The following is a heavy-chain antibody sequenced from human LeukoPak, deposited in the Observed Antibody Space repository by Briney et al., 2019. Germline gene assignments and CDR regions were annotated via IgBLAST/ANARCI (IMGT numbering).Heavy chain of an antibody. Sequence: SETLSLTRAVYGGSFSGYYWSWIRQPPGKGLEWIGEINHSGSTNYNPSLKSRVTISVDTSKNQFSLKLSSVTAADTAVYYCARVRREIVVVPAANFDYWGQGTLVTVSS. CDR3: ARVRREIVVVPAANFDY. CDR1: GGSFSGYY. J-gene: IGHJ4*02. CDR2: INHSGST. D-gene: IGHD2-2*01. V-gene: IGHV4-34*01.